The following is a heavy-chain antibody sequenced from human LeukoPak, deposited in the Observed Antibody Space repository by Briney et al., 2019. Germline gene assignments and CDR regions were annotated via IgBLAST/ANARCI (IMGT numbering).Heavy chain of an antibody. CDR3: ARDFYDGFALDY. J-gene: IGHJ4*02. CDR1: GFTFDDYA. D-gene: IGHD2/OR15-2a*01. V-gene: IGHV3-9*01. Sequence: GGSLRLSCAVSGFTFDDYAMHWVRQVPGKGLEWVSGISWNSETIGYADSVKGRFTISRDNAKNSLYLQMDNLRAEDTGVYYCARDFYDGFALDYWGQGTLVTVSS. CDR2: ISWNSETI.